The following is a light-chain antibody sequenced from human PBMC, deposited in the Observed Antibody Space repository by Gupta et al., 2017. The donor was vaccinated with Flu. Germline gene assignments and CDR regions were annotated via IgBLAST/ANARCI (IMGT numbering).Light chain of an antibody. CDR3: RQALQTPQT. CDR1: QSLLHSNGYNY. Sequence: DIVMTQSPLSLPVTPGEPASISCRSSQSLLHSNGYNYLDWYLQKPGQSPQLLIYLGSNWASGVPDRFSGSGSGTDFTLKISRVEAEDVGVYYCRQALQTPQTFGQGTKVEIK. CDR2: LGS. V-gene: IGKV2-28*01. J-gene: IGKJ1*01.